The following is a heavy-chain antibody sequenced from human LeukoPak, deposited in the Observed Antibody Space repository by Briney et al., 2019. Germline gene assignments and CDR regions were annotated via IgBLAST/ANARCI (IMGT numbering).Heavy chain of an antibody. Sequence: GGSLRLSCVASGFTFSSYAMSWVRQTPGKGLEWVSGISGSGGSTYYADSVKGRFTISRDNSKNTLYLQMNSLRAEDTAVYYCAKETTAAGTFDYWGQGTLVTVSS. CDR2: ISGSGGST. D-gene: IGHD6-13*01. V-gene: IGHV3-23*01. CDR1: GFTFSSYA. J-gene: IGHJ4*02. CDR3: AKETTAAGTFDY.